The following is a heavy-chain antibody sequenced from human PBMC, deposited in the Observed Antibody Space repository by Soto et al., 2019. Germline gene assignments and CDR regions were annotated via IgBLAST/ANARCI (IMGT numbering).Heavy chain of an antibody. D-gene: IGHD1-26*01. J-gene: IGHJ4*02. Sequence: GGSLRLSCAGSGFNFRIYAMNWVRQAPGSGLEWVALISQDARKKHYLASVEGRFTISRDNSKNTLFLQMDSLRPEDTAVYYCAQDPDSGGQGVFDSWGLGTLVTVSS. CDR3: AQDPDSGGQGVFDS. CDR2: ISQDARKK. V-gene: IGHV3-30*18. CDR1: GFNFRIYA.